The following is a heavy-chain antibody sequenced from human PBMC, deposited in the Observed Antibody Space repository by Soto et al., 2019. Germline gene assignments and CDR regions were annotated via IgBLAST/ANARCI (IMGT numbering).Heavy chain of an antibody. V-gene: IGHV5-51*01. CDR3: ARSQNIVYYMDV. Sequence: PGESLKISCKGSGYSFISYWIAWVRQMPGKGLEWMGIIYPGDSDTRYSPSFQGQVTISADKSITTAYLQWSSLKASDTAVYYCARSQNIVYYMDVWGKGTTVTVSS. D-gene: IGHD3-22*01. CDR2: IYPGDSDT. CDR1: GYSFISYW. J-gene: IGHJ6*03.